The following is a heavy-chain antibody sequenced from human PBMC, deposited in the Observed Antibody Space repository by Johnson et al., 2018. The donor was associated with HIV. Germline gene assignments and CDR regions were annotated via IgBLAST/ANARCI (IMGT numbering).Heavy chain of an antibody. D-gene: IGHD3-10*01. Sequence: VQLVESGGGLIQPGGSLRLSCAASGFTFSSYAMHWVRQAPGKGLEWVAVISYDGSNKYYADSVKGRFTISRDNSKNTLYLQMNSLRAEDTAVYSCARIGLTYYYGSGSYSHDAFDIWGQGTMGTVSS. CDR3: ARIGLTYYYGSGSYSHDAFDI. CDR2: ISYDGSNK. CDR1: GFTFSSYA. V-gene: IGHV3-30-3*01. J-gene: IGHJ3*02.